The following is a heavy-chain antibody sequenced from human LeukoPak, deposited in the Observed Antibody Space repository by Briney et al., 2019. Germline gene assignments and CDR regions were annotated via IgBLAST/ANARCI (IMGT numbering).Heavy chain of an antibody. D-gene: IGHD2-15*01. J-gene: IGHJ4*02. CDR1: GFTFDDYA. CDR3: AKDMYSGAYCSGGSCYKGFLDY. V-gene: IGHV3-9*01. Sequence: GGSLRLSCAASGFTFDDYAMHWVRQAPGKGLEWVSGISWNSGSIGYADSVKGRFTISRDNAKNSLYLQMNSLRAEDTALYYCAKDMYSGAYCSGGSCYKGFLDYWGQGTLVTVSS. CDR2: ISWNSGSI.